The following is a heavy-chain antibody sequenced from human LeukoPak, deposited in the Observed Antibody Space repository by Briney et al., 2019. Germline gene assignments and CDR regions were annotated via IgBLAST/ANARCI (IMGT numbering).Heavy chain of an antibody. J-gene: IGHJ4*02. D-gene: IGHD3-10*01. V-gene: IGHV3-30*02. CDR2: IRYDGSNK. Sequence: GGSLRLSCAASGFTFSSYWMSWVRQAPGKGLEWVAFIRYDGSNKYYADSVKGRFTISRDNSKNTLYLQMNSLRAEDTAVYYCAKLAQELLWFGESFDYWGQGTLVTVSS. CDR1: GFTFSSYW. CDR3: AKLAQELLWFGESFDY.